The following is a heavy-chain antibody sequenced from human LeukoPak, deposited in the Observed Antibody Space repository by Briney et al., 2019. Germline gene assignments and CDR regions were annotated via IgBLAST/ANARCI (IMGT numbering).Heavy chain of an antibody. CDR2: IIPIFGTA. Sequence: GAAVQVSCKASGGTFSSYAISWVRQAPGQGLEWMGGIIPIFGTANYAQKFQGRVTITADESTSTAYMELSSLRSEDTAVYYCARGRGDILTGSYYFDYWGQGTLVTVSS. J-gene: IGHJ4*02. CDR3: ARGRGDILTGSYYFDY. D-gene: IGHD3-9*01. V-gene: IGHV1-69*13. CDR1: GGTFSSYA.